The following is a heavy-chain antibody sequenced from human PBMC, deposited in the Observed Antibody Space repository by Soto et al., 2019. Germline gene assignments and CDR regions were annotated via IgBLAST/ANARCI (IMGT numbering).Heavy chain of an antibody. V-gene: IGHV1-2*02. J-gene: IGHJ6*02. CDR3: ARSLLDEYSSSWRSAYYGMDV. CDR1: GSTFSAYY. D-gene: IGHD2-2*01. CDR2: INTNSGGT. Sequence: GASVKVTCKASGSTFSAYYIYWVRQAPGQGLEWIGWINTNSGGTNNAQKFQGRVTMTRDTSTSTVYMELSALISDDTAVYFCARSLLDEYSSSWRSAYYGMDVWGQGTTVTVSS.